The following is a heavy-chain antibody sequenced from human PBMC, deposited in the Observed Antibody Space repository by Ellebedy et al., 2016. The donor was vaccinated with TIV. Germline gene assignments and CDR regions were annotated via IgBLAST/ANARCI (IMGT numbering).Heavy chain of an antibody. D-gene: IGHD2-21*02. CDR1: GFTFSNYA. CDR3: LVVTAPEDAFDI. CDR2: IYSGGGT. Sequence: PGGSLRLSCAASGFTFSNYAMTWVRQAPGKGLEWVSLIYSGGGTYYADSVKGRFTISRDNSKNTLYLQMNSLRAEDTAVYYCLVVTAPEDAFDIWGQGTMVTVSS. J-gene: IGHJ3*02. V-gene: IGHV3-53*01.